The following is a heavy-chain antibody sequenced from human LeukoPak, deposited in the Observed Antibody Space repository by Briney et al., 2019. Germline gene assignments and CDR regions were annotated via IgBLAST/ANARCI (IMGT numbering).Heavy chain of an antibody. CDR3: ARLGMGDGGDYFDY. D-gene: IGHD3-16*01. J-gene: IGHJ4*02. V-gene: IGHV3-21*01. Sequence: PGGSLRLSCAASGFTFSSYSMNWVRQAPGKGLEWVSSISSSSSYIYYADSVMGRFTISRDNAKNSLYLQMNSLRAEDTAVYYCARLGMGDGGDYFDYWGQGTLVTVSS. CDR2: ISSSSSYI. CDR1: GFTFSSYS.